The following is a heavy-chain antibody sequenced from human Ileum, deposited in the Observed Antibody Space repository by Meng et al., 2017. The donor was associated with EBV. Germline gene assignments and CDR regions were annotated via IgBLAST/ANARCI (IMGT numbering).Heavy chain of an antibody. V-gene: IGHV4-28*01. CDR2: IYYSGST. CDR3: ARNVPGTSAYYD. J-gene: IGHJ4*02. CDR1: GYSISSTNW. Sequence: QLQLQASGPGPVKPSDTLSLTCAVSGYSISSTNWWGWIRQPPGKGLEWIGYIYYSGSTSYNPSLKSRVTMSVDTSKNQFSLNLNSVTAVDTAVYYCARNVPGTSAYYDWGQGALVTVSS. D-gene: IGHD3-22*01.